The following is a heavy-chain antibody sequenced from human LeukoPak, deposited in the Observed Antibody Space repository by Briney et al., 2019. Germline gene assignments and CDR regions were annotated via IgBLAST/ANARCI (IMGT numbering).Heavy chain of an antibody. Sequence: GGSLRLSCAASGFTFSSYAMSWVRQAPGKGLEWVSAISGSGGSTYYADSVKGRFTISRDNAKNSLYLQMNSLRAEDTALYHCARALYYDFWSGSPDDAFDIWGQGTMVTVSS. CDR3: ARALYYDFWSGSPDDAFDI. CDR2: ISGSGGST. D-gene: IGHD3-3*01. CDR1: GFTFSSYA. J-gene: IGHJ3*02. V-gene: IGHV3-23*01.